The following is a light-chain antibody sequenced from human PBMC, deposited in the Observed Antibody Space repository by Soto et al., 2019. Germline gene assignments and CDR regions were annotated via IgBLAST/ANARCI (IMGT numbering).Light chain of an antibody. Sequence: DIQMTQSPLSLSASVGDRVTIACRASQRISSYLNWYQQKPGKAPKILIYAASSLKSGVPSRFSGSGSGTEFTLTISSLQPDDFATYYCQQYNSYSWTFGQGTKVDIK. CDR1: QRISSY. CDR3: QQYNSYSWT. CDR2: AAS. V-gene: IGKV1-5*01. J-gene: IGKJ1*01.